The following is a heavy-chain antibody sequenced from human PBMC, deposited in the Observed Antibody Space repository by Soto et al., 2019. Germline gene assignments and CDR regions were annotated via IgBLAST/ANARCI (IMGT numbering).Heavy chain of an antibody. J-gene: IGHJ4*02. CDR2: INPNSGGT. Sequence: ASVNVSCKASGYTFTGYYMHWVRQAPGQGLEWMGWINPNSGGTNYAQKFQGWVTMTRDTSISTAYMELSRLRSDDTAVYYCARGDYDFWSGYYFNWGQGTLVTVSS. V-gene: IGHV1-2*04. D-gene: IGHD3-3*01. CDR1: GYTFTGYY. CDR3: ARGDYDFWSGYYFN.